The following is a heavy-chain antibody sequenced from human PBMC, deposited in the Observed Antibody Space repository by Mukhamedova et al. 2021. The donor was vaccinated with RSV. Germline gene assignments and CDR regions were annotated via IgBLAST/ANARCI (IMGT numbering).Heavy chain of an antibody. V-gene: IGHV3-73*01. Sequence: ATEYAGSVKGRFTISRDDSKNTAYLQMNSLKTDDTAVYYCTRRWGSDWFYLDFWGQGTLVTVSS. J-gene: IGHJ4*02. CDR3: TRRWGSDWFYLDF. CDR2: AT. D-gene: IGHD6-19*01.